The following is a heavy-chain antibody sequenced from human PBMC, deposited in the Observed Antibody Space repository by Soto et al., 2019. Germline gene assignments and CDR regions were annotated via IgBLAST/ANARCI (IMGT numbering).Heavy chain of an antibody. CDR3: ARDHCSTTSCYTVWFDP. V-gene: IGHV3-74*01. CDR2: INSDGSTT. CDR1: GFTFSNYW. D-gene: IGHD2-2*02. J-gene: IGHJ5*02. Sequence: EVQLVESGGGLLQPGGSLRLSCAASGFTFSNYWMHWVRQAPGKRLVCVSRINSDGSTTNYADSVKGRFTISRDNAKNTLYLQMHSLRAEDTAVYYCARDHCSTTSCYTVWFDPWGQGTLVTVSS.